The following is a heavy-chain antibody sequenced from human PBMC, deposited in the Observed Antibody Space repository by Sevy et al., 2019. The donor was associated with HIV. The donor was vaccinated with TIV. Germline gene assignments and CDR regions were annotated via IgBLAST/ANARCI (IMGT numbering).Heavy chain of an antibody. CDR1: GFTFSSYA. V-gene: IGHV3-30-3*01. CDR3: ARDYDW. Sequence: GGSLRLSCAASGFTFSSYAMHWVRQAPGKGLEWVAVISYDGSKKYYADSVKGRFTISRDNSKNTLYLQMNSLRAEDTAVYYCARDYDWWGQGTLVTVSS. CDR2: ISYDGSKK. J-gene: IGHJ4*02.